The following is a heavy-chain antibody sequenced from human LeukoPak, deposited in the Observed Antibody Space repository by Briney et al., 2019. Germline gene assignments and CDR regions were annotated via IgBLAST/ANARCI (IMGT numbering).Heavy chain of an antibody. CDR3: ARGVAPDF. CDR2: IGTSDTII. J-gene: IGHJ4*02. CDR1: GFPFSDYY. D-gene: IGHD5-12*01. V-gene: IGHV3-11*01. Sequence: KPGGSLRLSCVASGFPFSDYYMSWIHQAPGKGLEWISYIGTSDTIIYYADSVKGRFTVSRDNAKKSLYLQMNSLRAEDTAVYYCARGVAPDFWGQGTLVTVSS.